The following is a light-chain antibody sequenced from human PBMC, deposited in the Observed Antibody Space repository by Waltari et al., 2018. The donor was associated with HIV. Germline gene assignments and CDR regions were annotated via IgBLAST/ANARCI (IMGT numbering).Light chain of an antibody. CDR3: QQYFSTPPVT. CDR2: WAS. Sequence: DIVLTQSPDSLAVSLGERATISCKSSHSVLSRSNNENYLAWYQQKPGQPPKLLIYWASTRESGVPDRFSGGGSGTDFTLTITSLQAEDVAVYYCQQYFSTPPVTFGGGTKVEIK. J-gene: IGKJ4*01. CDR1: HSVLSRSNNENY. V-gene: IGKV4-1*01.